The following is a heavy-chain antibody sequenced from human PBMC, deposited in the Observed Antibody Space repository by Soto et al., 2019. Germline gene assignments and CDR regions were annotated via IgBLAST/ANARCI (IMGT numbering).Heavy chain of an antibody. V-gene: IGHV4-39*01. D-gene: IGHD2-2*01. CDR3: GRVMIGTSRHTDSDY. CDR1: GASISSRDYY. Sequence: LSLTCSVSGASISSRDYYWGWIRQTPGKWLEWIGNIDYNGVTYYNPSLKSRVTVSKDTSKNQFSLKVASVTAADTAIYYCGRVMIGTSRHTDSDYWGQGTQVTVSS. CDR2: IDYNGVT. J-gene: IGHJ4*02.